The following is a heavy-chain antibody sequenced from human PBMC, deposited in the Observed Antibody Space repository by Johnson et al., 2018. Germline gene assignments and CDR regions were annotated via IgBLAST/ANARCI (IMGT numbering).Heavy chain of an antibody. CDR2: ISGSGGST. J-gene: IGHJ3*02. CDR3: AKTLWFGEFGGDAFDM. D-gene: IGHD3-10*01. Sequence: VQLVQSGGGLVQPGGSXRLSCAASGFTFSSYAMSWVRQAPGKGLEWVSGISGSGGSTYYADSVKGRFTISRDNSKNMLYLQMNSLRAEDTAVYDCAKTLWFGEFGGDAFDMWGQGTMVTVSS. CDR1: GFTFSSYA. V-gene: IGHV3-23*04.